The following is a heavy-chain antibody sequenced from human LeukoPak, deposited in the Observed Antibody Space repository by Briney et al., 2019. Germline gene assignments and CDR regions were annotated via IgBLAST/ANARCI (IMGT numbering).Heavy chain of an antibody. CDR1: GFTFSSYW. CDR3: AKDPPGYSYGYVYYFDY. Sequence: GGSLRLSCAASGFTFSSYWMHWVRQAPGKGLVWVSAISGSGGSTYYADSVKGRFTISRDNSKNTLYLQMNSLRAEDTAVYYCAKDPPGYSYGYVYYFDYWGQGTLVTVSS. D-gene: IGHD5-18*01. CDR2: ISGSGGST. J-gene: IGHJ4*02. V-gene: IGHV3-23*01.